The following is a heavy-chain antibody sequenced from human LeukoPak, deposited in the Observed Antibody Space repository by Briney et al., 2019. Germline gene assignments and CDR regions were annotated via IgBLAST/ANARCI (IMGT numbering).Heavy chain of an antibody. CDR1: GYTFTGYY. J-gene: IGHJ4*02. CDR3: ARVDDRGHYYDSNGPRKLFDY. D-gene: IGHD3-22*01. V-gene: IGHV1-2*02. CDR2: INPDSGGT. Sequence: ASVKVSCKASGYTFTGYYMHWVRQAPGQGLEWMGWINPDSGGTNYAQKSQGRVSMTRDTSIRTAYMELSRLRSDDTAVYYCARVDDRGHYYDSNGPRKLFDYWGQGTLVTVSS.